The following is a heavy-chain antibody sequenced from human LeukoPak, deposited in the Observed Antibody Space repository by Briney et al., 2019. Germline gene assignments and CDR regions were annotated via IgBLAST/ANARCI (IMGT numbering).Heavy chain of an antibody. Sequence: GESPKISCKGSGYSFTSYWIGWVRQIPGKGLEWMGIIYPGDSDTRYSPSFQGQVTISADKSISTAYLQWSSLKASDTAMYYCARRVAARRSPLYYYYYMDVWGKGTTVTVSS. D-gene: IGHD6-6*01. V-gene: IGHV5-51*01. CDR3: ARRVAARRSPLYYYYYMDV. J-gene: IGHJ6*03. CDR2: IYPGDSDT. CDR1: GYSFTSYW.